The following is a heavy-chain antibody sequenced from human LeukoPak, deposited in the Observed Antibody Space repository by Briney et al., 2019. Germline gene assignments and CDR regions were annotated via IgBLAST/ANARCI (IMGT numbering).Heavy chain of an antibody. J-gene: IGHJ4*02. Sequence: GGSLRLSCAASGFTFDDYAMHWVRQAPGKGLEWVSGISWNSGSIAYADSVKGRFTISRDNARNSLYLQMNSLRAEDTAFYYCAKASSSWYLLDYWGQGTLVTVSS. D-gene: IGHD6-13*01. CDR1: GFTFDDYA. CDR2: ISWNSGSI. V-gene: IGHV3-9*01. CDR3: AKASSSWYLLDY.